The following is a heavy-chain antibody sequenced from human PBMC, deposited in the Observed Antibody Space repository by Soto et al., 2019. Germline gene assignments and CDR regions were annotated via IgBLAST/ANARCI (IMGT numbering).Heavy chain of an antibody. D-gene: IGHD1-26*01. CDR3: ARDVGATPYYFDY. V-gene: IGHV3-23*01. CDR1: GFTFSSYA. Sequence: LRLSCAASGFTFSSYAMSWVRQAPGKGLEWVSAISGSGGSTYYADSVKGRFTISRDNSKNTLYLQMNSLRAEDTAVYYCARDVGATPYYFDYWGQGTLVTVSS. J-gene: IGHJ4*02. CDR2: ISGSGGST.